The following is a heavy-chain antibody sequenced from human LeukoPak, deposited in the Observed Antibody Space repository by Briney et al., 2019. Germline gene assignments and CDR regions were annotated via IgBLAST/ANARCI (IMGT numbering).Heavy chain of an antibody. CDR2: ISYDGSNK. Sequence: PGGSLRLSCAASGFTFSNAWMSWVRQAPGKGLEWVAFISYDGSNKYYADSVKGRFTISRDNSKNTLYLQMNSLRAEDTAVYYCARDVDDYVWGSSNPGDAFDIWGQGTMVTVSS. CDR1: GFTFSNAW. V-gene: IGHV3-30*03. CDR3: ARDVDDYVWGSSNPGDAFDI. J-gene: IGHJ3*02. D-gene: IGHD3-16*01.